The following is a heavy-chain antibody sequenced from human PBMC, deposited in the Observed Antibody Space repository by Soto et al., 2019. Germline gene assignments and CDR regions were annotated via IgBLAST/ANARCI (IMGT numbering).Heavy chain of an antibody. CDR2: ISGSGRIT. J-gene: IGHJ4*02. CDR1: GFSFSAYA. V-gene: IGHV3-23*01. D-gene: IGHD3-16*01. CDR3: VKERIELWLIDY. Sequence: DVQLLESGGGLAQPGESLRLSCVASGFSFSAYAMSWVRQSPGKGFEWVSTISGSGRITNYADSVKGRFTTSKDTSTNTLYLHMNSLTDDDTALYYCVKERIELWLIDYWGQGTLVTVSS.